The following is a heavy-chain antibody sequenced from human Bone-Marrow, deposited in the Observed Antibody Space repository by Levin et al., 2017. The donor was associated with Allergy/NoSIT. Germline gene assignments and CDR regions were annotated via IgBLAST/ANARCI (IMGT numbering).Heavy chain of an antibody. CDR3: ALMSFKGTDY. Sequence: GESLKISCKASGYTFTSYGISWVRQAPGQGLEWMGWISAYNGNTNYAQKLQGRVTMTTDTSTSTAYMELRSLRSDDTAVYYCALMSFKGTDYWGQGTLVTVSS. CDR1: GYTFTSYG. CDR2: ISAYNGNT. D-gene: IGHD2-8*01. V-gene: IGHV1-18*01. J-gene: IGHJ4*02.